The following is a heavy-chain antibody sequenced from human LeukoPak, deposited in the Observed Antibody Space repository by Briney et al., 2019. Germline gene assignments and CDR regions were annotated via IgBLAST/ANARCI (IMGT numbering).Heavy chain of an antibody. CDR1: GFTFSNYW. Sequence: GGSLRLSCAASGFTFSNYWMSWVRQAPGKGLEWVANIRQDGSEKYYVNSVKGRFTISRDNAKNSLYLQMNSLRAEDTAIYYCAREDDWNYEDYWGQGTLVTVSS. J-gene: IGHJ4*02. CDR2: IRQDGSEK. V-gene: IGHV3-7*01. D-gene: IGHD1-7*01. CDR3: AREDDWNYEDY.